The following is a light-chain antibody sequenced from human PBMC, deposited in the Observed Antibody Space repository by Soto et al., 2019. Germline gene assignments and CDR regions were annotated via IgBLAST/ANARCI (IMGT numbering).Light chain of an antibody. CDR2: EVT. V-gene: IGLV2-8*01. CDR1: SSDLRDSDF. CDR3: SSYADFNNVL. J-gene: IGLJ3*02. Sequence: QSVLTQPPSASGSPGQSVTISCTGTSSDLRDSDFISWYQLYPGKAPKLMIYEVTKRPSGVPDRFSGSKSVNTAYLTVSGLQAEDEAEYYCSSYADFNNVLFGGGTKLTVL.